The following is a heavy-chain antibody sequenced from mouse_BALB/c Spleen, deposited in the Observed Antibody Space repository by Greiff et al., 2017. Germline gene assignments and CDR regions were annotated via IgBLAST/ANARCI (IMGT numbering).Heavy chain of an antibody. CDR2: ISSGGGST. J-gene: IGHJ2*01. V-gene: IGHV5-12-1*01. CDR1: GFAFSSYD. Sequence: EVKVVESGGGLVKPGGSLKLSCAASGFAFSSYDMSWVRQTPEKRLEWVAYISSGGGSTYYPDTVKGRFTISRDNAKNTLYLQMSSLKSEDTAMYYCARHALDYYGSSYYFDYWGQGTTLTVSS. CDR3: ARHALDYYGSSYYFDY. D-gene: IGHD1-1*01.